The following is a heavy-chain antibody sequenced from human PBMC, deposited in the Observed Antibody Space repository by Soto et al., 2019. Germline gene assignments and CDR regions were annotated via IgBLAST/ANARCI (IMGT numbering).Heavy chain of an antibody. V-gene: IGHV1-69*08. J-gene: IGHJ4*02. CDR1: GGTFSSYT. CDR2: IIPILGIA. CDR3: AREVYYYGSGAFFDY. D-gene: IGHD3-10*01. Sequence: QVQLVQSGAEVKKPGSSVKVSCKASGGTFSSYTISWVRQAPGQGLEWMGRIIPILGIANYAQKFQGRATITADKSTRAAYMVLSSLSSEDTAVYYCAREVYYYGSGAFFDYWGQGTLVTVSS.